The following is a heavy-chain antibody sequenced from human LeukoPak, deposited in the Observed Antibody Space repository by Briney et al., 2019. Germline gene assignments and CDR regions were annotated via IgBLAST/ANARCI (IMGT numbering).Heavy chain of an antibody. J-gene: IGHJ3*02. V-gene: IGHV1-18*01. CDR1: GYTFTSYG. Sequence: GASVKVSCKASGYTFTSYGISWVRQAPGQGLEWMGWISAYNGNTNYAQKLQGRVAMTTDTSTSTAYMELRSLRSDDTAVYYCARGGLILWWSGAFDIWGQGTMVTVSS. CDR3: ARGGLILWWSGAFDI. D-gene: IGHD2-21*01. CDR2: ISAYNGNT.